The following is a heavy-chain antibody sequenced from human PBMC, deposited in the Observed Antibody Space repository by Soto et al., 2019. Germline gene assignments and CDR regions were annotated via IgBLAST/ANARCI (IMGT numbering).Heavy chain of an antibody. CDR3: ARLSVYNWKDYQIGV. V-gene: IGHV4-39*01. D-gene: IGHD1-20*01. Sequence: PSETLSLTCTVSGGSISSSSYYWGWIRQPPGKGLEWIGSIYYSGSTYYNPSLKSRVTISVDTSKNQFSLKLSSVTAADTAVYYCARLSVYNWKDYQIGVWGQGTTVTVS. J-gene: IGHJ6*02. CDR2: IYYSGST. CDR1: GGSISSSSYY.